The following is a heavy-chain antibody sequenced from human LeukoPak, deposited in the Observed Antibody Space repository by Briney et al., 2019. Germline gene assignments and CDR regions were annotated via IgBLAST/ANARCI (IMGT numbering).Heavy chain of an antibody. D-gene: IGHD6-6*01. CDR2: IYSGGST. V-gene: IGHV3-66*01. Sequence: GGSLRLSCAASGFSVSSSYMSWVRQAPGKGLEWVSLIYSGGSTYYADSVKGRFTISRDNSKNTMFPQMNSLRDEDTAVYYCARVIEARHFDYWGQGTLVTVSP. CDR1: GFSVSSSY. J-gene: IGHJ4*02. CDR3: ARVIEARHFDY.